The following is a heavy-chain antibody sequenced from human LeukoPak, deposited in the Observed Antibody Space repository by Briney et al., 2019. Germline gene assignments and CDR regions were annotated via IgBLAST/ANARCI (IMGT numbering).Heavy chain of an antibody. CDR2: ISDSGGLT. V-gene: IGHV3-23*01. CDR1: GFTFYNSG. CDR3: AIEQWELKY. D-gene: IGHD1-26*01. Sequence: GGSLRLSCAASGFTFYNSGMGWVRQAPGKWLEWISAISDSGGLTYYADSVKGRFTISRDDSKNTLYLQMNSLKAEDTAVYYCAIEQWELKYWGQGTLVTVSS. J-gene: IGHJ4*02.